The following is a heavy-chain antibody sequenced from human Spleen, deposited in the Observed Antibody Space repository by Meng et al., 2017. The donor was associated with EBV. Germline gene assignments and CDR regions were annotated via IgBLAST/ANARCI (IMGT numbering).Heavy chain of an antibody. CDR2: INHSGTN. CDR3: ARVRVAAGTYYFDY. Sequence: VHLQPRGAASLNPSDTLSLRCAFYRLSFSDVSWSGIRQPPGTGLQWIGEINHSGTNNYNPSLKSRLTISVDTSKTQFFLKMNSLTAADTAVYYCARVRVAAGTYYFDYWGQGTLVTVSS. V-gene: IGHV4-34*01. D-gene: IGHD6-13*01. CDR1: RLSFSDVS. J-gene: IGHJ4*02.